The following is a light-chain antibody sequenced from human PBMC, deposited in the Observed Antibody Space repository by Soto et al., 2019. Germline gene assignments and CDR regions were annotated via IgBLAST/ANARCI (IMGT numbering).Light chain of an antibody. V-gene: IGKV3-20*01. J-gene: IGKJ1*01. CDR2: GAS. CDR3: QQYVTSPRT. CDR1: QSLRANY. Sequence: EVVLTQSPDTLSLSPGETATLSCRASQSLRANYVAWYQHKPGQAPRLLIYGASFRATGIPDRFSGRGSGTDFSLSISRLEPEDFAMYYCQQYVTSPRTFGQGTKVDIK.